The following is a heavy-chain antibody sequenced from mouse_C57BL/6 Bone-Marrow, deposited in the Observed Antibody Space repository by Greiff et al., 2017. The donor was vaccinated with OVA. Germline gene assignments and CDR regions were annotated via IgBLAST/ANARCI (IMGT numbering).Heavy chain of an antibody. J-gene: IGHJ4*01. CDR3: ARGELRRFLCSMDY. CDR2: INPSTGGT. Sequence: VQLQQSGPELVKPGASVKISCKASGYSFTGYYMNWVKQSPEKSLEWIGAINPSTGGTTYNQKFTAKATLTVDKSSSTAYMQLKSLTSEGSAVYDCARGELRRFLCSMDYWGQGTSVTVSS. D-gene: IGHD2-4*01. CDR1: GYSFTGYY. V-gene: IGHV1-42*01.